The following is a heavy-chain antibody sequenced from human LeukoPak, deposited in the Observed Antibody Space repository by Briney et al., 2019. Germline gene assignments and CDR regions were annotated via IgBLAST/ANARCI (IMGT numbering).Heavy chain of an antibody. CDR1: GGSFSGYY. D-gene: IGHD3-16*02. V-gene: IGHV4-34*01. CDR2: INHSGST. CDR3: ARGSFEGRRIMITFGGVIAT. J-gene: IGHJ5*02. Sequence: SETLSLTCAAYGGSFSGYYWSWIRQPPGKGLEWIGEINHSGSTNYNPSLKSRVTISVDTSKNQFSLKLSSVTAADTGVYYCARGSFEGRRIMITFGGVIATWGQGTLVTVSS.